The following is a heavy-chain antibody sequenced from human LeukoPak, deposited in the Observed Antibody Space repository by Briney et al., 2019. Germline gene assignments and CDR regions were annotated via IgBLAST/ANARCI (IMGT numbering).Heavy chain of an antibody. CDR2: ISGSGGST. CDR1: GFTFSSYS. J-gene: IGHJ5*02. D-gene: IGHD6-19*01. CDR3: AKDPAAVAVLSIWFDP. V-gene: IGHV3-23*01. Sequence: GGSLRLSCAASGFTFSSYSMTWVRQAPGKGLEWVSAISGSGGSTYYADSVKGRFTISRDNSKNTLYLQMNSLRAEDTAVYYCAKDPAAVAVLSIWFDPWGQGTLVTVSS.